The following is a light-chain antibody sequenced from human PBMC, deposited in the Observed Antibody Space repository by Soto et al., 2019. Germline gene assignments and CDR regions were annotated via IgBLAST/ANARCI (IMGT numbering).Light chain of an antibody. V-gene: IGLV2-14*01. CDR1: SSDVGSYNY. CDR2: EVS. CDR3: GSWDGALNAWV. Sequence: QSALTQPASVSGSPGQSITISCTGTSSDVGSYNYVSWYQQHPGKAPKLMIYEVSNRPSGVSNRFSGSKSGNTASLTISGLQAEDEADYYCGSWDGALNAWVFGGGTKVTVL. J-gene: IGLJ3*02.